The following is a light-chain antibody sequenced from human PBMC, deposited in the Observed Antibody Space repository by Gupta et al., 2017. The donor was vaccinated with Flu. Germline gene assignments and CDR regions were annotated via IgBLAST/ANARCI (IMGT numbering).Light chain of an antibody. J-gene: IGLJ2*01. CDR1: SSNIGAGYD. CDR3: QSYDSSLSVV. Sequence: QSVLTQPPSVSGAPGQRVTISCTGSSSNIGAGYDVHWYQQLPAKAPKLLIYGNSNRPSGVPDRFSGSKSGNSASLAITGLQAEDEADYYCQSYDSSLSVVFGGGTKLTVL. CDR2: GNS. V-gene: IGLV1-40*01.